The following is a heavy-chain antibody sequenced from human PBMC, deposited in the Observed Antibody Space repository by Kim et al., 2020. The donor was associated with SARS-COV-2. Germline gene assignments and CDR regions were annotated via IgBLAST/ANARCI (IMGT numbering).Heavy chain of an antibody. CDR3: VRDIDAYFDN. V-gene: IGHV6-1*01. CDR1: GDSVSSKSAA. Sequence: SQTLSLTCAISGDSVSSKSAAWNWIRQSPSRGLEWLGRTYYRSKWSNDYAISVKSRLTINPDTSKNQFSLQLNSVTPEDTAVYYCVRDIDAYFDNWGQGTLVTVSS. CDR2: TYYRSKWSN. J-gene: IGHJ4*02.